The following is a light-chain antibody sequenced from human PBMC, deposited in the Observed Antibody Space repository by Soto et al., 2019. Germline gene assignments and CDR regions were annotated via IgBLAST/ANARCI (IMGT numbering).Light chain of an antibody. CDR1: QSVSSSY. CDR3: QQRSNWPIT. CDR2: DAS. V-gene: IGKV3-11*01. Sequence: EIVLTQSPSTLSLSPGERATLSCSASQSVSSSYLAWYQQKPGQAPRLLIYDASNRATGVPARFSGSGSGTDFTLTITSLEPEDSAVYYCQQRSNWPITFGQGTRLEIK. J-gene: IGKJ5*01.